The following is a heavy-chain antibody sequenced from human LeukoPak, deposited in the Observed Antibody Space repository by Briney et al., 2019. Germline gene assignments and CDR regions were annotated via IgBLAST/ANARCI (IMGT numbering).Heavy chain of an antibody. D-gene: IGHD2/OR15-2a*01. CDR1: GFTFSSYA. Sequence: GGSLRLSCAASGFTFSSYAMSWVRQAPGKGLEWVSAISGSGGSTYYADSVKGRFTISRDNSKNTLYLQMNSLRAEDTAVYYCAKEGRVIDGYYYYYYMDVWGKGTTVTVSS. CDR3: AKEGRVIDGYYYYYYMDV. J-gene: IGHJ6*03. CDR2: ISGSGGST. V-gene: IGHV3-23*01.